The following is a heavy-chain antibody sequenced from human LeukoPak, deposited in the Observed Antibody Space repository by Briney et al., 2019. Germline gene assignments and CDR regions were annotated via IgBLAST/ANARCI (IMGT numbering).Heavy chain of an antibody. CDR1: GRSISSYY. V-gene: IGHV4-59*01. CDR3: ARARDGYNTD. J-gene: IGHJ4*02. CDR2: IYYSGST. D-gene: IGHD5-24*01. Sequence: SETLSLTCTVSGRSISSYYWSWIRQPPGKGLEWIGYIYYSGSTNYNPSLKSRVTISVDTSKNQFSLKLSSLTAADTAVYYCARARDGYNTDWGEGTRVTVSS.